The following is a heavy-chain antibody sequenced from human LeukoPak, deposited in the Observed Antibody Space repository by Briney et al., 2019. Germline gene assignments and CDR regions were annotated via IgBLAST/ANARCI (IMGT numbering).Heavy chain of an antibody. J-gene: IGHJ4*02. Sequence: SETLSLTCAVYGGSFSGYFWTWIRQPPGKGLEWIGEVTQTGSTNYNPSLKSRVTISVDTSKNQFSLKLTSVTAADTAVYYCARRVNRISTSCPMCLDYWGQGDLVTVSS. CDR1: GGSFSGYF. V-gene: IGHV4-34*01. D-gene: IGHD2-2*01. CDR2: VTQTGST. CDR3: ARRVNRISTSCPMCLDY.